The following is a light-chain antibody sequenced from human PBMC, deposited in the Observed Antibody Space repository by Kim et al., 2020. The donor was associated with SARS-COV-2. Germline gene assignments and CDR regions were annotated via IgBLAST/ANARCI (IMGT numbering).Light chain of an antibody. V-gene: IGLV10-54*01. CDR3: SAWDSSLSAWV. CDR1: STNVGNQG. J-gene: IGLJ3*02. Sequence: QIATRHCSVHSTNVGNQGAAWLQQHQVHPPKLLSYRNNNRPSVISERLSASRSGNTASLTITGLQPEDEADYYCSAWDSSLSAWVFGGGTQLTVL. CDR2: RNN.